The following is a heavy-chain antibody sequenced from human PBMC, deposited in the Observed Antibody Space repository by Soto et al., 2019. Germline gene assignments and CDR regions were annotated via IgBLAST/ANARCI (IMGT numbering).Heavy chain of an antibody. CDR1: GLSFSRHW. V-gene: IGHV3-74*01. D-gene: IGHD2-8*02. CDR2: ISPDGSDR. CDR3: ASKTGGSGGMGV. Sequence: EVQLVESGGGLVQPGGSVRLSCVTSGLSFSRHWMHWVRQAPGKGLMWVSRISPDGSDRSYGDSVEGRFTISRDNAKNALYLQMDGLRAGDTAVYYCASKTGGSGGMGVWGHGTTVIVSS. J-gene: IGHJ6*02.